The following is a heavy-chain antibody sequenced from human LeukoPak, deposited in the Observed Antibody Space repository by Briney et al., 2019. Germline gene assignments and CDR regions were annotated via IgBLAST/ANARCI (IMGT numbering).Heavy chain of an antibody. D-gene: IGHD3-10*01. V-gene: IGHV4-4*07. CDR2: IYTSGST. CDR3: ARDLSMVRGVIGYYYYGMGV. CDR1: GGSISSYY. J-gene: IGHJ6*02. Sequence: SETLSLTCTVSGGSISSYYWSWIRQPAGKGLEWIGRIYTSGSTNYNPSLKSRVTMSVDTSKNQFSLKLSSVTAADTAVYYCARDLSMVRGVIGYYYYGMGVWGQGTTVTVSS.